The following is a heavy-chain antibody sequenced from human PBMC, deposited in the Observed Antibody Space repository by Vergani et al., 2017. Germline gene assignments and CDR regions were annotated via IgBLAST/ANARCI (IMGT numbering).Heavy chain of an antibody. J-gene: IGHJ5*02. CDR1: GFTLSSHA. D-gene: IGHD4-17*01. V-gene: IGHV3-33*01. Sequence: QVQLEESGGGVVQPGRSLRLSCAGSGFTLSSHAMHWVRQAPGKGLEWVAFIWYDGTKRFYGDSVKGRFTISRDNSQTTVFLQMNSLRAEDTAMYFCARDITASVKSPPHPDWFDPWGQGSLVTVSS. CDR3: ARDITASVKSPPHPDWFDP. CDR2: IWYDGTKR.